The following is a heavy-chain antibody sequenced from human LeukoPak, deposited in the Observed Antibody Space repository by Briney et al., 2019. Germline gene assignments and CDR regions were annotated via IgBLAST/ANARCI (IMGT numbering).Heavy chain of an antibody. CDR2: ISGSGGST. CDR1: GFTFAGYA. D-gene: IGHD3-22*01. V-gene: IGHV3-23*01. J-gene: IGHJ1*01. CDR3: AHHRGSLDSDTEYFQH. Sequence: GGSLRLSCAASGFTFAGYAVSWVRQAPGKGLEWVSAISGSGGSTYYADSVKGRFTISRDNSKSTLYLQMNSLSAEDMAVYYCAHHRGSLDSDTEYFQHWGQGTLVTVSS.